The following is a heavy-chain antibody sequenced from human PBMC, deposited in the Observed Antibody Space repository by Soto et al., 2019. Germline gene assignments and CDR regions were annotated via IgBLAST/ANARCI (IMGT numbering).Heavy chain of an antibody. CDR3: ARHDIVVVPAAHFDY. V-gene: IGHV4-39*01. CDR2: IYYRGST. CDR1: GGSISSSSYY. D-gene: IGHD2-2*01. Sequence: QLQLQESGPGLVKPSETLSLTCTVSGGSISSSSYYWGWIRQPPGKGLEWNGSIYYRGSTYYNPSLKSRVTISVDTSKNQFSLKLSSVTAADTAVYYCARHDIVVVPAAHFDYWGQGTLVTVSS. J-gene: IGHJ4*02.